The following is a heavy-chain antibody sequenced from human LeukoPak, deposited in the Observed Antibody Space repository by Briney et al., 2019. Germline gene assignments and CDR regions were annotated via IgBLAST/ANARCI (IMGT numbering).Heavy chain of an antibody. J-gene: IGHJ3*02. V-gene: IGHV3-7*01. Sequence: PGGSLRLSCAASGFTFSSYWMSWVRQAPGKGLEWVANIKQDGSEKYYVDSVKGRFTISRDNAKNSLYLQMNSLRAEDTAVYYCASSYCGGDCYLSNAFDIWGQGTMVTVSS. CDR2: IKQDGSEK. CDR3: ASSYCGGDCYLSNAFDI. CDR1: GFTFSSYW. D-gene: IGHD2-21*01.